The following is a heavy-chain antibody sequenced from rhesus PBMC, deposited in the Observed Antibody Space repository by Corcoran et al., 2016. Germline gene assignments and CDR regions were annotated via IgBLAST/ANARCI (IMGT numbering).Heavy chain of an antibody. Sequence: QVTLKESGPALVNPTQTLTLTCTFSGFSLRTNDMGVGWIRQPPGKALECLASIYWDDDKFYNQTLRNRLTISKDTSKNQVVLTSTNMDPVETDTDYCARVRWYDNKKYFDFWGQGALVTVSS. CDR1: GFSLRTNDMG. CDR2: IYWDDDK. V-gene: IGHV2S1*01. D-gene: IGHD3-40*01. CDR3: ARVRWYDNKKYFDF. J-gene: IGHJ1*01.